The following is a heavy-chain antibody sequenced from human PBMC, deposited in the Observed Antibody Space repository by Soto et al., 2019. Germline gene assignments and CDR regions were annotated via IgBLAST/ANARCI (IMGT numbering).Heavy chain of an antibody. V-gene: IGHV3-23*01. CDR3: AKSLTASNFRLDV. D-gene: IGHD7-27*01. J-gene: IGHJ6*02. CDR2: ISGGGGAK. CDR1: GFTFNSYF. Sequence: DEQLLESGGDLVQPGGSLRLACTASGFTFNSYFMSWVRQAPGEGLEWISAISGGGGAKYYSDSVKGRFTISRDNSNNTLYLQMNSLRAVDTAVYYCAKSLTASNFRLDVWGHGTRVTVSS.